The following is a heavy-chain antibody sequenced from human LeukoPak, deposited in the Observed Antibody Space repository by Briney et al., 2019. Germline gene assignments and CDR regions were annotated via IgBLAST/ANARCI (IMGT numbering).Heavy chain of an antibody. CDR2: INPSGGST. CDR3: ARDRDSYGYGAHWYFDL. Sequence: ASVKVSCKASGYTFTSYYMHWVRQAPGQGLGWMGIINPSGGSTSYAQKFQGRVTMTRDTSTSTVYMELSSLRSEDTAVYYCARDRDSYGYGAHWYFDLWGRGTLVTVSS. D-gene: IGHD5-18*01. V-gene: IGHV1-46*03. J-gene: IGHJ2*01. CDR1: GYTFTSYY.